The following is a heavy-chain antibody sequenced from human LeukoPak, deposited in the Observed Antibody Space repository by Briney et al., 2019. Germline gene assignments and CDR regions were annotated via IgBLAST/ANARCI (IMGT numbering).Heavy chain of an antibody. D-gene: IGHD3-10*01. CDR2: ISYSGST. Sequence: PSETLSLTCSVSGGSISSHYYNWIRQSPGKGLEWIGRISYSGSTNYNPSLQSRVTMSIDTSKNQFSLRLTSVTAADTAVYYCARALTARGSYDYWGQGTLVTVSS. V-gene: IGHV4-59*08. J-gene: IGHJ4*02. CDR3: ARALTARGSYDY. CDR1: GGSISSHY.